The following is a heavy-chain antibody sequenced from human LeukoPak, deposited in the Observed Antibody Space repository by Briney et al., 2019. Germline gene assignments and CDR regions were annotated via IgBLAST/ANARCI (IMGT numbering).Heavy chain of an antibody. Sequence: SETLSLTCSVTGDSITSGVYSWAWIRQHPGKGLEWIGYIFDSGTAYYNASLQSRLTMSVDTLKNQFSVRLRSVTAADTAIYYCARTNIAAAGSAYFDYWGQGILVTVSS. CDR3: ARTNIAAAGSAYFDY. D-gene: IGHD6-13*01. CDR1: GDSITSGVYS. CDR2: IFDSGTA. V-gene: IGHV4-31*03. J-gene: IGHJ4*02.